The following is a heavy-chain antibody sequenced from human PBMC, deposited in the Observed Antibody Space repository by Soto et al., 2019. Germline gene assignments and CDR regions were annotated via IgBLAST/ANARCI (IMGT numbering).Heavy chain of an antibody. CDR3: ARADYYDRSGYLLPCGY. Sequence: QVQLVQSGAEVKKPGASVKVSCKASGYTFTSYDINWVRQATGQGLEWKGWMNPNSGNTGYAQKFQGRVTMTRNTSISTAYMELSSLRSEDTAVYYCARADYYDRSGYLLPCGYWGQGTLVTVSS. CDR2: MNPNSGNT. J-gene: IGHJ4*02. D-gene: IGHD3-22*01. CDR1: GYTFTSYD. V-gene: IGHV1-8*01.